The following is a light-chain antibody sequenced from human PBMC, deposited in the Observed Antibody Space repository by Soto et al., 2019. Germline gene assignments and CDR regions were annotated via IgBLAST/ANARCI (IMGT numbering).Light chain of an antibody. CDR2: GAS. CDR3: QQYSSSPWT. V-gene: IGKV3-20*01. J-gene: IGKJ1*01. Sequence: EIGLTQSRGTLSLSPGERATRACRASQSVSSSYLAWYQQKPGRAPRLLIYGASSRATGIPDRFSGSGSGTDFTLTIRRLEPEDFAVYYCQQYSSSPWTFGQGTKVEIK. CDR1: QSVSSSY.